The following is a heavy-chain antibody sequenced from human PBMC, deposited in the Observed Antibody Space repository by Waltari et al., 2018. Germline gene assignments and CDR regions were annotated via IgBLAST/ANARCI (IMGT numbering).Heavy chain of an antibody. J-gene: IGHJ3*02. CDR3: ARDRSPDYYDSSGPADAFDI. V-gene: IGHV1-69*01. Sequence: QVQLVQSGAEVKKPGSSVKVSCKASGGTFSSYAISWVRQAPGQGLEWMGGIIPIFGTANYAQKFQGRVTITADESTSTAYMELSSLRSEDTAVYYCARDRSPDYYDSSGPADAFDIWGQGTMVTVSS. CDR1: GGTFSSYA. CDR2: IIPIFGTA. D-gene: IGHD3-22*01.